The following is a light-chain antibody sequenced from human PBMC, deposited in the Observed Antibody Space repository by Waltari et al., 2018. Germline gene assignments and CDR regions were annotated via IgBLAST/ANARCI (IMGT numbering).Light chain of an antibody. CDR2: EVS. V-gene: IGLV2-14*01. CDR3: SSYTGSNSVI. J-gene: IGLJ2*01. CDR1: SSDIGGYNY. Sequence: QSALTQPASVSGSPGQSITISCTGTSSDIGGYNYASWYQQHPGKAPKLMIYEVSNRPSGVSNRFSGSKSGNTASLTISGLQAEDEADYHCSSYTGSNSVIFGGGTKLTVL.